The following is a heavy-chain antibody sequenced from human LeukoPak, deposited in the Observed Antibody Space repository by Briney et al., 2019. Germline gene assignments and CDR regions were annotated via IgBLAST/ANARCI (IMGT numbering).Heavy chain of an antibody. Sequence: GGSLRLSCAASGFTVSTNCMTWVRQAPGKGLEWVSTIYSGGTTYYTDSVMGRFTISRHNSSNTLYLQMNSLRAEATAVYYCARVDTVMAYYFDLWGQGTLVTVSS. D-gene: IGHD5-18*01. CDR2: IYSGGTT. V-gene: IGHV3-53*04. CDR3: ARVDTVMAYYFDL. CDR1: GFTVSTNC. J-gene: IGHJ4*02.